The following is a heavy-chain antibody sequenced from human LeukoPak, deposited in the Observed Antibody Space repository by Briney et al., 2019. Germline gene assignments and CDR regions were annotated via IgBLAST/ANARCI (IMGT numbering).Heavy chain of an antibody. Sequence: GGSLRLSCAASGFTFSNYAVSWVRQAPGKGLEWVSTISGSGRSTYYADSVKGRFTISRDNSKNTVYLHMSSLRAEDTAVYYCAKGDSNDYGFTYYYYYMDVWGKGTTVTVSS. D-gene: IGHD3/OR15-3a*01. V-gene: IGHV3-23*01. CDR3: AKGDSNDYGFTYYYYYMDV. J-gene: IGHJ6*03. CDR2: ISGSGRST. CDR1: GFTFSNYA.